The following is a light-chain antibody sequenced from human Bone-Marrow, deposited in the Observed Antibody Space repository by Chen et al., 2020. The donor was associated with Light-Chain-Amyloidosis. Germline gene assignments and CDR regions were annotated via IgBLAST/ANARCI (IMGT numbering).Light chain of an antibody. V-gene: IGLV3-21*02. J-gene: IGLJ3*02. Sequence: SYVLTHPSSVSVAPGQTATIACGGNNIGSTSVHWYQQTPGQAPLLVFYDVSDRPSGIPERLSGSKSGNTATLTLSRVEAGDEADYYCQVWDRSSDRPVFGGGTKLTVL. CDR1: NIGSTS. CDR2: DVS. CDR3: QVWDRSSDRPV.